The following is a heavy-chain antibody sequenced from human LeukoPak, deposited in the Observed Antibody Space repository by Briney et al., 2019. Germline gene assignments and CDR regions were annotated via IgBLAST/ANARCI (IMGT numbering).Heavy chain of an antibody. J-gene: IGHJ6*03. CDR2: ISSTSTFI. Sequence: GGSLRLSCAASGFTFSRYSMNWVRQAPGKGLEWVAAISSTSTFIYSADSVKGRFTISRDTAKNSLFLQMNSLRAEDTAIYYCARDNFDSSDYPQTYYYYYMDVWGKGTTVTVSS. CDR1: GFTFSRYS. CDR3: ARDNFDSSDYPQTYYYYYMDV. V-gene: IGHV3-21*01. D-gene: IGHD3-22*01.